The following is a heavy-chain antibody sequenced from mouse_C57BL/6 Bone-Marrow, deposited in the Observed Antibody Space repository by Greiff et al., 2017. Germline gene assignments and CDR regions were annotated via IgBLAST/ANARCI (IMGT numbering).Heavy chain of an antibody. D-gene: IGHD1-1*01. CDR1: GFSFNTYA. CDR2: IRSKSNNYAT. V-gene: IGHV10-1*01. Sequence: EVMLVESGGGLVQPKGSLKLSCAASGFSFNTYAMNWVRQAPGKGLEWVARIRSKSNNYATYYADSVKDRFTISRDDSESMLYLQMNNLRTEDTAMYYCVRQEELRYAMDYWGQGTSVTVSS. J-gene: IGHJ4*01. CDR3: VRQEELRYAMDY.